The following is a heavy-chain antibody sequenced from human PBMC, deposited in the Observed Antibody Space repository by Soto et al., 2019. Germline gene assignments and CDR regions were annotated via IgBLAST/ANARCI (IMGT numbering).Heavy chain of an antibody. Sequence: ASVKVSCKASGYTFTSYDINWVRQATGQGLEWMGWMNPNSGNTGYAQKFQGRVTMTRNTSISTAYMKLSSLRSEDTAVYYCARGRGITIFGVVNQDFDYWGQGTLVTVSS. CDR3: ARGRGITIFGVVNQDFDY. V-gene: IGHV1-8*01. CDR1: GYTFTSYD. CDR2: MNPNSGNT. J-gene: IGHJ4*02. D-gene: IGHD3-3*01.